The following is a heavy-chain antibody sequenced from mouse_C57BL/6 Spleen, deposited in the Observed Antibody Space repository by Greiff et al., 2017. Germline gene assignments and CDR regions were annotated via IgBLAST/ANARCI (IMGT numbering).Heavy chain of an antibody. CDR1: GYTFTSYW. D-gene: IGHD4-1*01. CDR2: IDPSDSYT. V-gene: IGHV1-69*01. CDR3: ARRWDAMDY. Sequence: QVQLQQPGAELVMPGASVKLSCKASGYTFTSYWMHWVKQRPGQGLEWIGEIDPSDSYTNYNQKFKGKSTLTVDKSSSTAYMQLSSRTSEDSAVYYCARRWDAMDYWGQGTSVTVSS. J-gene: IGHJ4*01.